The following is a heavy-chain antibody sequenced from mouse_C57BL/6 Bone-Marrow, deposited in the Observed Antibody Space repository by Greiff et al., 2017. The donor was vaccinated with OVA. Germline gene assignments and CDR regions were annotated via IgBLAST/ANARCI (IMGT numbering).Heavy chain of an antibody. D-gene: IGHD1-1*01. CDR3: ARAYYYGSSHYWYFDV. V-gene: IGHV3-8*01. J-gene: IGHJ1*03. CDR2: ISYSGST. CDR1: GYSITSDY. Sequence: EVKLVESGPGLAKPSQTLSLTCSVTGYSITSDYWNWIRKFPGNKLEYMGYISYSGSTYYNPSLKSRISITRDTSKNQYYLQLNSVTTEDTATYYGARAYYYGSSHYWYFDVWGTGTTVTVSS.